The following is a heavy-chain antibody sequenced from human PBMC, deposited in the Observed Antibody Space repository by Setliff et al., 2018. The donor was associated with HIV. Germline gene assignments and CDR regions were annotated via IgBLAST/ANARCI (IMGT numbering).Heavy chain of an antibody. Sequence: ALVKVSCKASGYTFTGYYMHWVRQAPGQGLEWMGWINPNNGGTNYAQKFQGRVTITADESTSTAYMELSSLRSEDTAVYYCARAYCGGDCYSGSRGYYYYYGMDVWGQGTTVTVSS. CDR2: INPNNGGT. V-gene: IGHV1-2*02. CDR3: ARAYCGGDCYSGSRGYYYYYGMDV. J-gene: IGHJ6*02. D-gene: IGHD2-21*02. CDR1: GYTFTGYY.